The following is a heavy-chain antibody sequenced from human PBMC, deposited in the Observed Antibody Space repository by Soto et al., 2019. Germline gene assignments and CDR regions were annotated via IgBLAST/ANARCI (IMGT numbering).Heavy chain of an antibody. V-gene: IGHV3-53*01. D-gene: IGHD6-6*01. CDR1: GFTVSSKY. J-gene: IGHJ4*02. CDR2: IYSGGST. Sequence: EVQLVESXXXLXXXXXXLRLSCAASGFTVSSKYMSWVRQAPGKGLEWVSVIYSGGSTYYADSVKGRFTISRDNSKNTLYLQMNSLRAEDTAVYYCASIAARPDWGQGTLVTVSS. CDR3: ASIAARPD.